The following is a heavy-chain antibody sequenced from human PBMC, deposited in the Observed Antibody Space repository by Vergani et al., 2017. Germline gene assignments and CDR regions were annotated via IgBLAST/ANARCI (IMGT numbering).Heavy chain of an antibody. D-gene: IGHD3-10*01. J-gene: IGHJ4*02. CDR1: GASVSSSVSSSGYS. V-gene: IGHV4-61*08. Sequence: QVRLQESGPGLVKPSETLSLTCTVSGASVSSSVSSSGYSWGWLRQPPGKGLEWIGRIYITGSTNYNPSLKSRVTISVDTSKNQFSLCLTSVTAADTAVYYCARVGGGVRGSGNYNFDVWGQGTLVTVSS. CDR3: ARVGGGVRGSGNYNFDV. CDR2: IYITGST.